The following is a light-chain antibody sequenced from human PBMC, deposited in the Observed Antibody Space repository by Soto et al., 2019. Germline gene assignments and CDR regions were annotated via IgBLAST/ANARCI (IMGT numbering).Light chain of an antibody. CDR3: QQYRNWPRT. V-gene: IGKV3-15*01. Sequence: EIVLTQSPATLSVSPGDRVTLSCRASRSVDINLAWYQQRPGQAPRLLVYGASTKATDMPGRFSGRGSGTEFTLTINNLQSEDFAVYYCQQYRNWPRTFGQGTKVDIK. CDR2: GAS. J-gene: IGKJ1*01. CDR1: RSVDIN.